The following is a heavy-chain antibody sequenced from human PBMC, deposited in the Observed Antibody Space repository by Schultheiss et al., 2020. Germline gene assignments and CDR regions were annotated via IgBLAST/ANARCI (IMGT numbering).Heavy chain of an antibody. J-gene: IGHJ6*02. Sequence: SGPTLVKPTQTLTLTCTFSGFSLSTSGMRVSWIRQPPGKALEWLARIDWDDDKFYSTSLKTRLTISKDTSKNQVVLTMTNMDPVDTATYYCARISSNRPYYYGMDVWGQGTTVIV. V-gene: IGHV2-70*04. CDR2: IDWDDDK. D-gene: IGHD2-2*01. CDR1: GFSLSTSGMR. CDR3: ARISSNRPYYYGMDV.